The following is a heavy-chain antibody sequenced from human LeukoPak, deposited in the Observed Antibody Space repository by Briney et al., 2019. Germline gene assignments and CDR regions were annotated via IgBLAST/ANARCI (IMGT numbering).Heavy chain of an antibody. D-gene: IGHD2-2*01. V-gene: IGHV4-59*01. CDR2: IYYSGST. Sequence: PSETLSLTCTVSGGSISSYYWSWIRQPPGKGLEWIGYIYYSGSTNYNPSLKSRVTISVDTSKNQFSLKLSSVTAADTAVYYCAGVYCSSTSCQQELIWYFDLWGRGTLVTVSS. CDR3: AGVYCSSTSCQQELIWYFDL. CDR1: GGSISSYY. J-gene: IGHJ2*01.